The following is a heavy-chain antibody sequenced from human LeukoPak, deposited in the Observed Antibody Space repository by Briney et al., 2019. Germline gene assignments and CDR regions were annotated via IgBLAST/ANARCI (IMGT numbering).Heavy chain of an antibody. D-gene: IGHD4-17*01. CDR3: ARRNFHPYGRPPDY. CDR1: GGSFSGYY. J-gene: IGHJ4*02. V-gene: IGHV4-34*01. Sequence: PSETLSLTCAVYGGSFSGYYWSWVRQPPGKGLEWIREINHSGSTNYNPSLKSRVTISVDTSKNQFSLKLTSATAADTALYYCARRNFHPYGRPPDYWGQGTLVTVSS. CDR2: INHSGST.